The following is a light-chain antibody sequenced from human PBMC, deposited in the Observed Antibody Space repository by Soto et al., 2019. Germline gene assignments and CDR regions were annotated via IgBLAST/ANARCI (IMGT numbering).Light chain of an antibody. Sequence: EIVLTQSPGTLSLSPGERATLSGRASQSVSSSYLAWYQQKPGQAPRLLIYGASSRATGIPDRFSGSGSGTDFTLTIRRLEPEDFAVYYCQQYGSSWTFGQGTKVDIK. J-gene: IGKJ1*01. CDR1: QSVSSSY. CDR3: QQYGSSWT. CDR2: GAS. V-gene: IGKV3-20*01.